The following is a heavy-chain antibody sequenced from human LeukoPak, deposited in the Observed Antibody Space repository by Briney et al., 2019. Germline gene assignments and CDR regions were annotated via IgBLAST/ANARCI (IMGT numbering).Heavy chain of an antibody. V-gene: IGHV4-38-2*02. CDR3: ARASYRDYVVNY. CDR1: GYSISSGFY. D-gene: IGHD4-17*01. J-gene: IGHJ4*02. Sequence: PSETLSLTCTVSGYSISSGFYWGWIRQPPGKGLEWVGTFYHSGSTHYNPSLKSRVTISVDTSKNQFSLRLSSVTVADTAVYFCARASYRDYVVNYWGQGILVTVSS. CDR2: FYHSGST.